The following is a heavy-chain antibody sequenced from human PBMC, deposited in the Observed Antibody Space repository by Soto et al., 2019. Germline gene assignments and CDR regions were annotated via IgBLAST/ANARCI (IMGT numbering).Heavy chain of an antibody. D-gene: IGHD2-21*01. J-gene: IGHJ3*02. Sequence: GESLKISCKGSGYSFTSYWIGWVRQMPGKGLEWMGIIYPGDSDTRYSPSFQGQVTISADKSISTAYLQWSSLKASDTAMYYCARQERVRLWAFDIWGQGTMVTVSS. CDR3: ARQERVRLWAFDI. CDR2: IYPGDSDT. V-gene: IGHV5-51*01. CDR1: GYSFTSYW.